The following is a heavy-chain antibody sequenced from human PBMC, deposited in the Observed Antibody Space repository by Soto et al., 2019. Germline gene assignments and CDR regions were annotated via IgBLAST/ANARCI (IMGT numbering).Heavy chain of an antibody. CDR1: GYPFTSYD. V-gene: IGHV1-8*01. CDR2: MNPNSGNT. Sequence: GSVKVSSKACGYPFTSYDINLVRQATGQGLEWMGWMNPNSGNTGYAQKFQGRVTMTRNTSISTAYMELSSLRSEDTAVYYCARGGGGYDFTLMDVWGQGTTVTVSS. D-gene: IGHD5-12*01. CDR3: ARGGGGYDFTLMDV. J-gene: IGHJ6*02.